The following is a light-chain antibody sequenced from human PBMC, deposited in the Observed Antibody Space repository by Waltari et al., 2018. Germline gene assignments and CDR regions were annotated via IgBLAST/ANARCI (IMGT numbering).Light chain of an antibody. Sequence: QSALTQPASVSGSLGQSITISCPGTSRDVGGYNYVSRYQQHPGKAPKRMICDVSHRTSGVSNRFSGSKSCNTASLTISGLQAEDEADYYCSSYTSSSTHVVFGGGTKLTVL. J-gene: IGLJ2*01. V-gene: IGLV2-14*03. CDR3: SSYTSSSTHVV. CDR2: DVS. CDR1: SRDVGGYNY.